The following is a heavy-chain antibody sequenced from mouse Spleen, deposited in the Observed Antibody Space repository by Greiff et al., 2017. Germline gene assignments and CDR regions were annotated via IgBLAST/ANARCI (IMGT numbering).Heavy chain of an antibody. J-gene: IGHJ4*01. V-gene: IGHV5-12*02. Sequence: EVKLMESGGGLVQPGGSLKLSCATSGFTFSDYYMYWVRQTPEKRLEWVAYISNGGGSTYYPDTVKGRFTISRDNAKNTLYLQMSRLKSEDTAMYYCARRTDPYAMDYWGQGTSVTVSS. CDR2: ISNGGGST. CDR1: GFTFSDYY. CDR3: ARRTDPYAMDY.